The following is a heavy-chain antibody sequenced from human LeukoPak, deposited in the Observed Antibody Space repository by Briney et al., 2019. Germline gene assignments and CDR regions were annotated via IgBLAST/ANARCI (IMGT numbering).Heavy chain of an antibody. D-gene: IGHD3-22*01. J-gene: IGHJ2*01. V-gene: IGHV3-7*04. Sequence: PGGSLRLSCAASGFTFSSYWMSWVRQAPGKGLEWVANIKQGGSEKYYVDSVKGRFTISRDNAKNSLYLQMNSLRAEDTAVYYCARAYDSSGYYFSLGWYFDLWGRGTLVTVSS. CDR3: ARAYDSSGYYFSLGWYFDL. CDR2: IKQGGSEK. CDR1: GFTFSSYW.